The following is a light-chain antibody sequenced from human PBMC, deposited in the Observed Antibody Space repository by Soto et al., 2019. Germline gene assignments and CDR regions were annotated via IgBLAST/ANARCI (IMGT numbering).Light chain of an antibody. J-gene: IGKJ2*01. CDR1: QSVSSSY. Sequence: EIVLTQSPGTLSLSPVERATLSCRASQSVSSSYLAWYQQKPGQAPRLVIYGASSRATGIPDRFSGSGSGTDFTLTISRLEPEDFAVYYCQLYGSSPLYTFGQGTKLEIK. CDR2: GAS. CDR3: QLYGSSPLYT. V-gene: IGKV3-20*01.